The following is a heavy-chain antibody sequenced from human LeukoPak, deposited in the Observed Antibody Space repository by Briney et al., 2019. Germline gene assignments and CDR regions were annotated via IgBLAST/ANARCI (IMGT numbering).Heavy chain of an antibody. CDR2: IRYEGTNK. V-gene: IGHV3-30*02. CDR1: GFIFNIHG. Sequence: PGGSLRLSCTASGFIFNIHGMHWVRQSPGKGLEWVAFIRYEGTNKYYADSLKGRFTISRDSSKNTLYLQMNSLRAEDTAVYYCAKVSHLKAYCGGDCYSAIDIWGQGTMVTVSS. J-gene: IGHJ3*02. D-gene: IGHD2-21*02. CDR3: AKVSHLKAYCGGDCYSAIDI.